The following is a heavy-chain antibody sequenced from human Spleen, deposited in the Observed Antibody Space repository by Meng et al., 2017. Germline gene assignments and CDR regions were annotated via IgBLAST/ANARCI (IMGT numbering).Heavy chain of an antibody. CDR3: AKRVAGDFYFDY. Sequence: GGSLRLSCAASGFTFSDYYMSWVRQSPGMGLEWVSAISGSGGSTSFADSVKGRFTISRDNSKNTLYLQMNSLRVEDTAVYYCAKRVAGDFYFDYWGQGTLVTVSS. CDR2: ISGSGGST. CDR1: GFTFSDYY. D-gene: IGHD4-17*01. V-gene: IGHV3-23*01. J-gene: IGHJ4*02.